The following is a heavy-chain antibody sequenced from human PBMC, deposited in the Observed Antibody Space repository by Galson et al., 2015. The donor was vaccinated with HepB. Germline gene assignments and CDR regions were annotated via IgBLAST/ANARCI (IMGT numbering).Heavy chain of an antibody. D-gene: IGHD3-22*01. CDR1: GLTFSSYS. J-gene: IGHJ3*02. Sequence: SLRLSCAASGLTFSSYSMNWVRQAPGKGLEWVSSISSRGNYIYYADSIKGRFTISRDNAKNSLYLQMNSLRAEDTAVYYCARHYYESSGYNAFDIWGQGTMVTVSS. CDR3: ARHYYESSGYNAFDI. V-gene: IGHV3-21*01. CDR2: ISSRGNYI.